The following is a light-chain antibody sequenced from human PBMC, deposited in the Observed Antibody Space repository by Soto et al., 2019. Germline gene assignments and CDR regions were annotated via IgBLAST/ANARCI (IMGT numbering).Light chain of an antibody. J-gene: IGLJ3*02. CDR2: SNN. V-gene: IGLV1-44*01. Sequence: QSVLTQSPSASGTPGQRVTISCSGGSSNIGRDTVNWYQQLPGTAHKLLIYSNNQRPSGVPDRFSGSKSGTSASLAISGLQSEDEADYYCASWDGSLNGWVFGGGTKLTVL. CDR1: SSNIGRDT. CDR3: ASWDGSLNGWV.